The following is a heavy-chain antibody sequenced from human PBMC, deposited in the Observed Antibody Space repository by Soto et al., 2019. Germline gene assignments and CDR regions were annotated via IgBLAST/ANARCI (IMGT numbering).Heavy chain of an antibody. D-gene: IGHD5-12*01. J-gene: IGHJ3*02. CDR2: INPNSGGT. CDR3: ARVGPMVATDAFDI. V-gene: IGHV1-2*02. Sequence: ASVKVSSKSSGYTFTGYYMHWVRQAPGQGLEWMGWINPNSGGTNYAQKFQGRVTMTRDTSISTAYMELSRLRSDDTAVYYCARVGPMVATDAFDIWGQGTMVTVSS. CDR1: GYTFTGYY.